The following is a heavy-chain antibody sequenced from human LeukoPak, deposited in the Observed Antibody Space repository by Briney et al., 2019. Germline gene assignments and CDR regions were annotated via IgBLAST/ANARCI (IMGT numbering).Heavy chain of an antibody. CDR3: AKDSSSWDAFDI. J-gene: IGHJ3*02. CDR1: GFTFSSYW. CDR2: IKQDGSEK. D-gene: IGHD6-13*01. V-gene: IGHV3-7*01. Sequence: PGGSLRLSCAASGFTFSSYWMNWVRQAPGKGLEWVANIKQDGSEKYYVDYVKGRFTVSRDNAKNSLYLQMNSLRAEDTAVYYCAKDSSSWDAFDIWGQGTMVTVSS.